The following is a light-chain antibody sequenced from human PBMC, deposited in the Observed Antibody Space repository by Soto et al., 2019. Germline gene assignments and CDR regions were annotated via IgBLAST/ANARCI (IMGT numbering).Light chain of an antibody. CDR2: NTN. J-gene: IGLJ3*02. V-gene: IGLV1-44*01. CDR1: SSNVGGNP. CDR3: AAWDDTLHAL. Sequence: QSVLTQPPSASGTPGQRVTISCSGSSSNVGGNPVNWYQQLPGAAPKLLIYNTNQRPSGVPDRFSGSKSGTLASLAIRGLQSEDEADYYFAAWDDTLHALFGGGTKLTVL.